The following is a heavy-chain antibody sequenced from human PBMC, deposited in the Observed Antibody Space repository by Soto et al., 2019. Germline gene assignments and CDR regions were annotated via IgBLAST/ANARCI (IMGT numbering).Heavy chain of an antibody. CDR3: ARIPRSTTSYYDHNDGMDV. CDR1: GYSLPSDW. J-gene: IGHJ6*02. Sequence: GESLKISCKGSGYSLPSDWIGWVRQMPGKGLEWVGSIHPADSATRYSLAFQGQVTISADKAIRTAYLQWSSLKASDTATYYCARIPRSTTSYYDHNDGMDVWGQGTTVTVSS. CDR2: IHPADSAT. D-gene: IGHD2-2*01. V-gene: IGHV5-51*01.